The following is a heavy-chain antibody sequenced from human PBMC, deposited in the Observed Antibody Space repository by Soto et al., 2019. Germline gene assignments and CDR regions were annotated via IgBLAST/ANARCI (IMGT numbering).Heavy chain of an antibody. V-gene: IGHV3-33*01. J-gene: IGHJ6*02. CDR3: ARDRSYYFWSGLRFHGKDG. CDR1: GFTFSSDG. D-gene: IGHD3-3*01. CDR2: IWYDGSNK. Sequence: GGSLRLSCAASGFTFSSDGMHWVRQAPGKGLEWVAVIWYDGSNKYYADSVKGRLTISRDNSKNTLYLQMNSLRAEDTAVYYCARDRSYYFWSGLRFHGKDGWGQGTTVTVSS.